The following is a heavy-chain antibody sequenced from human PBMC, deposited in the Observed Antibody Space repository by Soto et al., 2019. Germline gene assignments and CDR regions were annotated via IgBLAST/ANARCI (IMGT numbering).Heavy chain of an antibody. CDR1: GFTFSGSA. Sequence: EVQLVESGGGLVQPGGSLKLSCAASGFTFSGSAMHWVRQAAGKGLEWVGRIRSKANSYATAYAASVKGRFTISRDDSKNTVYLQMNSLKTEDTAVYYCTRRHVDTASPYYGMDVWGQGTTVTVSS. D-gene: IGHD5-18*01. V-gene: IGHV3-73*02. CDR3: TRRHVDTASPYYGMDV. CDR2: IRSKANSYAT. J-gene: IGHJ6*02.